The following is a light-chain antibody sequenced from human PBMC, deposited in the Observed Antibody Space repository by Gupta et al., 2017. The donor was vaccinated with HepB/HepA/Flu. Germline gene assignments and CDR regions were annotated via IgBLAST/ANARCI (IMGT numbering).Light chain of an antibody. Sequence: EIVLAQSPATLSVSPGKRATLSCRASQSVRSNLAWYQQRPGQAPRLLIYGASTRATGIPARFSGSGYGTEFTLTISSLQSEDFAVYYCQQYDNWPPELAFGGGTKVEIK. CDR3: QQYDNWPPELA. CDR2: GAS. V-gene: IGKV3-15*01. CDR1: QSVRSN. J-gene: IGKJ4*01.